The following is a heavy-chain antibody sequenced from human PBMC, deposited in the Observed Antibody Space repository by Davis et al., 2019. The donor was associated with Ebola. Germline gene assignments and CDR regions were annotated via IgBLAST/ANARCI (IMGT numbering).Heavy chain of an antibody. Sequence: TFGDYAMTWVRQSPGKGLEWIGFIYYSGITYYNPSLKSRVSISVDTSKNHFSLKLSSVTAADTAVYYCAREGSGPDYWGQGTLVTVSS. V-gene: IGHV4-30-4*01. CDR2: IYYSGIT. CDR3: AREGSGPDY. D-gene: IGHD2-15*01. CDR1: TFGDYA. J-gene: IGHJ4*02.